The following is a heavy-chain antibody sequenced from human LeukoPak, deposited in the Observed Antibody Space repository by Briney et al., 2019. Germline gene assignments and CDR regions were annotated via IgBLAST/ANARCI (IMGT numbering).Heavy chain of an antibody. CDR3: ARSPTYGGYSANFDY. CDR2: IYYSGST. CDR1: GGSISSYY. D-gene: IGHD5-12*01. Sequence: SETLSLTCTVSGGSISSYYWSWIRQPPGKGLEWIGYIYYSGSTNYNPSLKSRVTISVDTSKNQFSLKLSSVTAADTAVYYCARSPTYGGYSANFDYWGQGTLVTVSS. V-gene: IGHV4-59*01. J-gene: IGHJ4*02.